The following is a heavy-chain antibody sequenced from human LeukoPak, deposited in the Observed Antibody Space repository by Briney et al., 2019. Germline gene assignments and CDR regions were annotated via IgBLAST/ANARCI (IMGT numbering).Heavy chain of an antibody. CDR1: GYTFTSYG. V-gene: IGHV1-18*01. J-gene: IGHJ5*02. Sequence: ASVKVSCKASGYTFTSYGISWVRQAPGQGLEWMGWISAYNGNTNYAQKFQGRVTITTDESTSTAYMELSSLRSEDTAVYYCARSGVQLWRENWFDPWGQGTLVTVSS. CDR3: ARSGVQLWRENWFDP. D-gene: IGHD5-18*01. CDR2: ISAYNGNT.